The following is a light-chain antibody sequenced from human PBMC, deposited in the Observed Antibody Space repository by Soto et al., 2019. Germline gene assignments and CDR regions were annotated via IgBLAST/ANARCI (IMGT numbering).Light chain of an antibody. CDR3: QHYGYPQWT. CDR2: GAS. CDR1: QSVSTN. J-gene: IGKJ1*01. Sequence: EIVLTQSPVILSVSPGERITLSCRASQSVSTNLAWYQQKVGQAPRLLIYGASTRATGIPARFSGSGSGTEFTLTISSLQSEDFAVYYCQHYGYPQWTFGQGTKV. V-gene: IGKV3-15*01.